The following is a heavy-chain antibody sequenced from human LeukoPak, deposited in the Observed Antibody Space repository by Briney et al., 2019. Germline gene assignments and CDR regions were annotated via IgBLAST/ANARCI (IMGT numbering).Heavy chain of an antibody. Sequence: SETLSLTCTVSGRSISSYYWSWIRQPPGKGLEWIGYSYYSGSTNYNPSLKSRVAISVDTSKNQFSLKLSSVTAADTAVYYCARGSRDFDCWDQGTLVTVSS. J-gene: IGHJ4*02. D-gene: IGHD3-10*01. CDR2: SYYSGST. V-gene: IGHV4-59*01. CDR1: GRSISSYY. CDR3: ARGSRDFDC.